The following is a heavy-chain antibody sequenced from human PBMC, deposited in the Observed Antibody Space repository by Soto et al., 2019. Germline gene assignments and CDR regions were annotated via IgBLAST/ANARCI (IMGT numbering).Heavy chain of an antibody. CDR2: IYATGTT. J-gene: IGHJ5*02. V-gene: IGHV4-4*07. CDR1: GAPISGFY. D-gene: IGHD1-1*01. CDR3: VRDGTKTLRDWFDP. Sequence: QVQLQESGPGLVKPSETLSLTCTVSGAPISGFYWSWIRKSAGKGLEWIGRIYATGTTDYNPSLKSRVMMSVDTSKKQFSLKLRSVTAADTAVYYCVRDGTKTLRDWFDPWGQGISVTVSS.